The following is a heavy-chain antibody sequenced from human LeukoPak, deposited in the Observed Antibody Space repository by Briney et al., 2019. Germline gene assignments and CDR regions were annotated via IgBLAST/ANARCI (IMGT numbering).Heavy chain of an antibody. J-gene: IGHJ6*03. CDR2: MNPNSSNT. Sequence: ASVKVSCKASGYTFTSYDINWVRQATGQGLEWMGWMNPNSSNTGYAQKFQGRVTITRNTSISTAYMELSSLRSEDTAVYYCARGQTASSWYLFTRTLYYYYMDVWGKGTTVTVSS. V-gene: IGHV1-8*03. CDR3: ARGQTASSWYLFTRTLYYYYMDV. CDR1: GYTFTSYD. D-gene: IGHD6-13*01.